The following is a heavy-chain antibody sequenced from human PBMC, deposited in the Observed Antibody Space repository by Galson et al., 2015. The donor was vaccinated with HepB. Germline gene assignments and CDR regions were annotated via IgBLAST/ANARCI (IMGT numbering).Heavy chain of an antibody. D-gene: IGHD4-23*01. CDR3: ATDVGGSTEFDP. J-gene: IGHJ5*02. CDR1: GNSFIDYY. Sequence: VKVSCKVSGNSFIDYYIHWVQQTPGKGLEWMGFVDPQDGETLYAEKFQGRVTITADTSTDTAYMELSRLRDGDTAVYYCATDVGGSTEFDPWGQGTLDTVSS. V-gene: IGHV1-69-2*01. CDR2: VDPQDGET.